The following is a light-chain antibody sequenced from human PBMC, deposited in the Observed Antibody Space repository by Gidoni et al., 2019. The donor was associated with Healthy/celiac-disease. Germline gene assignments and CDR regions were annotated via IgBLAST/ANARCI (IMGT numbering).Light chain of an antibody. Sequence: DIQMTQSPSTLYVAVGERVTITCRASQSISSWLAWYQQKPGKAPKLLIYKSSSLDSGVPSRFGGIRSVTEFTLTISSLQPDYFATYFCQQYNSYSSFGQGTKLEIK. CDR2: KSS. V-gene: IGKV1-5*03. J-gene: IGKJ2*01. CDR1: QSISSW. CDR3: QQYNSYSS.